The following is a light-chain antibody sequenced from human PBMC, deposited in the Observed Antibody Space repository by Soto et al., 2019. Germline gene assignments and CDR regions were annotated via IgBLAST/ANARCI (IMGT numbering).Light chain of an antibody. Sequence: QSALTQPASVSGSPGQSITISCTGTSSDVGGYNSVSWYQQHPGKAPKLMIYEVSNRPSGVSHRFSGSKSGNTASLTISGLQAEDEAEYYCNSYTSSTTYVVFGGGTKVTVL. CDR2: EVS. CDR3: NSYTSSTTYVV. V-gene: IGLV2-14*01. CDR1: SSDVGGYNS. J-gene: IGLJ2*01.